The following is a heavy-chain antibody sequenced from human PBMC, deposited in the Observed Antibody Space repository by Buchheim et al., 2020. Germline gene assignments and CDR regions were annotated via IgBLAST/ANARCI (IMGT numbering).Heavy chain of an antibody. D-gene: IGHD2-2*01. J-gene: IGHJ6*02. V-gene: IGHV3-30*18. CDR3: AKDFGRHKNIVVVPAATNRYYYYGMDV. Sequence: QVQLVESGGGVVQPGRSLRLSCAASGFTFSSYGMHWVRQAPGKGLEWVAVISYDGSNKYSADSVKGRFTIPRDNSKNKPYLRMNSLRAEDTAVYYCAKDFGRHKNIVVVPAATNRYYYYGMDVWGQGTT. CDR1: GFTFSSYG. CDR2: ISYDGSNK.